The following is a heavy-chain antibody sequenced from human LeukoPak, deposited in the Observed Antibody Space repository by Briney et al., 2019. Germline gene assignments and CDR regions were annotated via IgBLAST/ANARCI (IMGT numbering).Heavy chain of an antibody. Sequence: GRSLRLSCAASGLTFDDYAMHWVRQAPGKGLEWVSGISWNSGSIGYADSVKGRFTISRDNAKNSLYLQMNSLRAEDTALYYCAKGGVGATLWGARRFDYWDQGTLVTVSS. CDR3: AKGGVGATLWGARRFDY. J-gene: IGHJ4*02. D-gene: IGHD1-26*01. CDR2: ISWNSGSI. CDR1: GLTFDDYA. V-gene: IGHV3-9*01.